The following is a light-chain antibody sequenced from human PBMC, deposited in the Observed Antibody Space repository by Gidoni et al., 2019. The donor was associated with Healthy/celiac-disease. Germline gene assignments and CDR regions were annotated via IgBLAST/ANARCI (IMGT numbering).Light chain of an antibody. Sequence: EIVFTQSPGTLSLSPGERATLSCRASQSVSSSYLAWYQQKPGQAPRLLIYGASSRATGIPDRVSGSGSGTDFTLTISRLEPEDFAVYYCQQYGSSRFGGGTKVEIK. CDR1: QSVSSSY. J-gene: IGKJ4*01. CDR2: GAS. V-gene: IGKV3-20*01. CDR3: QQYGSSR.